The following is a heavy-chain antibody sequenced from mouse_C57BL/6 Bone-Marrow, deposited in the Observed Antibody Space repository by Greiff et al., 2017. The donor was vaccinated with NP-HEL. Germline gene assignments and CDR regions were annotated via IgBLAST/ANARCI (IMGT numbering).Heavy chain of an antibody. D-gene: IGHD1-1*01. CDR1: GYAFTNYL. V-gene: IGHV1-54*01. CDR3: ARGPITTVVAPYAMDY. CDR2: INPGSGGT. J-gene: IGHJ4*01. Sequence: QVQLQQSGAELVRPGPSVKVSCKASGYAFTNYLIEWVKQRPGKGLEWIGVINPGSGGTNYNEKFKGKATLTADKSASTAYMQLSSLTSEDSAVYFCARGPITTVVAPYAMDYWGQGTSVTVSS.